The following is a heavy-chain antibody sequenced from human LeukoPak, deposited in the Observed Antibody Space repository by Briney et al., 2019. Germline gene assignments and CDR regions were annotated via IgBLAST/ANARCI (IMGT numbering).Heavy chain of an antibody. CDR3: AKDSGIRFLDGFTY. Sequence: GGSLRLSCAASGFTFSSYGMHWVRQAPGKGLEWVAFIRYDGGNKYYADSVKGRFTISRDNSKNTLYLQMNSLRAEDTAVYYCAKDSGIRFLDGFTYGGQGPLVTVSS. V-gene: IGHV3-30*02. D-gene: IGHD3-3*01. J-gene: IGHJ4*02. CDR1: GFTFSSYG. CDR2: IRYDGGNK.